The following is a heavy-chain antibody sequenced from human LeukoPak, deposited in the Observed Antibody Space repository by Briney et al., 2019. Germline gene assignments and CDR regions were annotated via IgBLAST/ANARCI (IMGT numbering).Heavy chain of an antibody. V-gene: IGHV1-18*01. CDR1: GYTFTSYG. CDR2: ISAYNGNT. Sequence: ASVKVSCKASGYTFTSYGISWVRQAPGQGLEWMGWISAYNGNTNYAQKLQGGVTMTTGTSTSTAYMELRSLRSDDTAVYYCARGPYGSGSYYPSDYWGQGTLVTVSS. J-gene: IGHJ4*02. CDR3: ARGPYGSGSYYPSDY. D-gene: IGHD3-10*01.